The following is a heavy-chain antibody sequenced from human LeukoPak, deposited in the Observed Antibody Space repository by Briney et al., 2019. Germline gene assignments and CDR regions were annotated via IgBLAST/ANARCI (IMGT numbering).Heavy chain of an antibody. CDR3: ARDRPPTMIVVPDL. D-gene: IGHD3-22*01. CDR1: GGSFSDYY. J-gene: IGHJ2*01. V-gene: IGHV4-34*01. Sequence: ASETLSLTCAVYGGSFSDYYWTWIRQPPGKGLEWLGEINHSGSTNYNPSLKSRVTISVDTSKKQFFLRLSSVTAADTAVYYCARDRPPTMIVVPDLWGRGTLVTVSS. CDR2: INHSGST.